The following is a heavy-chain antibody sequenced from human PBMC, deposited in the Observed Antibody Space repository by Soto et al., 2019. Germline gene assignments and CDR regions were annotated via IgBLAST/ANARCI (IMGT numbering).Heavy chain of an antibody. CDR3: ARGERYNSNAFDI. D-gene: IGHD6-13*01. J-gene: IGHJ3*02. V-gene: IGHV1-2*04. CDR1: GYAFTGHY. CDR2: INPSRGGT. Sequence: ASVKVSCKASGYAFTGHYMHWVRQAPGQGPEWMGWINPSRGGTNYAQKFQGWVTMTRDTSLSTAYMEVSSLKSDDTAVYYCARGERYNSNAFDIWGQGTVVTVSS.